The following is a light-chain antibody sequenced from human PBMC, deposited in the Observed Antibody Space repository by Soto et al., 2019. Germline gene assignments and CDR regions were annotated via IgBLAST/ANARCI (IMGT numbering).Light chain of an antibody. CDR3: SSYTSSNSVV. CDR2: DVS. CDR1: SSDVGGYNW. J-gene: IGLJ3*02. Sequence: HSVLTQPASVSGSPGQSITISCTGTSSDVGGYNWVAWYQQHPGKAPKLMICDVSNRPSGVSNRFSGSKSGNTASLTISGLQAEDEADYYCSSYTSSNSVVFGGGTKLTVL. V-gene: IGLV2-14*03.